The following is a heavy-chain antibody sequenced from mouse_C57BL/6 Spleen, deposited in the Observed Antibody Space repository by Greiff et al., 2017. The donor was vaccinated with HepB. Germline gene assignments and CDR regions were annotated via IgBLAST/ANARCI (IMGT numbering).Heavy chain of an antibody. D-gene: IGHD1-1*01. CDR2: INPNNGGT. CDR3: ARRYGSSYAPNWYFDV. J-gene: IGHJ1*03. V-gene: IGHV1-22*01. Sequence: VQLQQSGPELVKPGASVKMSCKASGYTFTDYNMHWVKQSHGKSLEWIGYINPNNGGTSYNQKFKGKATLTVNKSSSTAYMELRSLTSEDSAVYYCARRYGSSYAPNWYFDVWGTGTTVTVSS. CDR1: GYTFTDYN.